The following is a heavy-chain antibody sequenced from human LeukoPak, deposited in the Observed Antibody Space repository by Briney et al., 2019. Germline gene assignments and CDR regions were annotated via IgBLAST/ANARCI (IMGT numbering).Heavy chain of an antibody. V-gene: IGHV4-59*12. Sequence: SETLSLTCTVSGGSISSYYWSWIRQPPGKGLEWIGYIYYSGSTNYNPSLKSRVTISVDTSKNQFSLKLSSVTAADTAVYYCARGHTVTSDYWGQGTLVTVSS. D-gene: IGHD4-17*01. CDR3: ARGHTVTSDY. CDR1: GGSISSYY. J-gene: IGHJ4*02. CDR2: IYYSGST.